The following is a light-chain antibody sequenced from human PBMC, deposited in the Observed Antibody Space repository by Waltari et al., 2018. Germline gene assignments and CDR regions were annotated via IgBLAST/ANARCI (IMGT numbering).Light chain of an antibody. V-gene: IGKV3-15*01. CDR2: GAS. J-gene: IGKJ1*01. CDR3: LQYNNWPRT. Sequence: MTQSPSSLSASVGDRATLSCRASQSVGGNVAWYQQRPGQAPRLLIFGASIRASGIPARFSGSGSGTEFTFTISSLESEDFAVYYCLQYNNWPRTFGQGTKVEV. CDR1: QSVGGN.